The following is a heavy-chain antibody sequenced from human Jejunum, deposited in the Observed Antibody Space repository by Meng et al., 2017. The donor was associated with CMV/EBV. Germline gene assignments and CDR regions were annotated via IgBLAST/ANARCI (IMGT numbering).Heavy chain of an antibody. CDR2: INPNGGGT. V-gene: IGHV1-46*02. CDR3: ARDLSSDTSAYYAPDH. CDR1: TFNNYQ. D-gene: IGHD3-22*01. Sequence: TFNNYQMHWVRQAPGQGLEWMGIINPNGGGTAGAQKFQGRVTMTRDTSTSTFYMELNSLRSEDTAVYYCARDLSSDTSAYYAPDHWGQGTLVTVSS. J-gene: IGHJ4*02.